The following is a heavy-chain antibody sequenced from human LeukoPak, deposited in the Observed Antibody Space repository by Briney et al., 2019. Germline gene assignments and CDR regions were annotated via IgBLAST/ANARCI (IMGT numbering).Heavy chain of an antibody. CDR2: INPNSGGT. Sequence: EASVKVSCKASGYTFTGYYMHWVRQAPGQGLAWMGWINPNSGGTNYAQKFQGRVTMTRDTSISTAYMELSRLRSDDTAVYYCFVGATRNDIDYWGQGTLVTVSS. D-gene: IGHD1-26*01. CDR3: FVGATRNDIDY. CDR1: GYTFTGYY. J-gene: IGHJ4*02. V-gene: IGHV1-2*02.